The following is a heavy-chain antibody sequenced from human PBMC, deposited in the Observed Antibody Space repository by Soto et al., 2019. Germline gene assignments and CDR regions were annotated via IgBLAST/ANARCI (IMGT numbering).Heavy chain of an antibody. Sequence: GALIVSSSASGFTFTMYSMNWVRQAPGKGLEWVSSISSTTNYIYYGDSMKGRFTISRDNAKNSLYLEMNSLRAEDTAVYYCARESEDLTSNFDYWGQGTLVTVYS. CDR1: GFTFTMYS. D-gene: IGHD7-27*01. CDR2: ISSTTNYI. J-gene: IGHJ4*02. V-gene: IGHV3-21*06. CDR3: ARESEDLTSNFDY.